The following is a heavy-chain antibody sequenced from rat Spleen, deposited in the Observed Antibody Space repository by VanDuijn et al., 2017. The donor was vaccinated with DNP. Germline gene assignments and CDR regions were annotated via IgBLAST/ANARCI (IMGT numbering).Heavy chain of an antibody. CDR1: GYSITSAYR. D-gene: IGHD4-3*01. V-gene: IGHV3-3*01. Sequence: EVQLQESGPGLVKPSQSLSLTCSVTGYSITSAYRWNWIRKFPGNKLEWMGFISSAGSTNYNPSLKSRISITRDTSKNQFFLQVNSVTTEDTATYYCARWGVYFDYWGQGVMVTVSS. CDR3: ARWGVYFDY. J-gene: IGHJ2*01. CDR2: ISSAGST.